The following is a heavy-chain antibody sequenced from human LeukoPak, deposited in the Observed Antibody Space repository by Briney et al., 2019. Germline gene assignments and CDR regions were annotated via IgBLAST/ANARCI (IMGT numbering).Heavy chain of an antibody. J-gene: IGHJ4*02. CDR2: IYYSGST. V-gene: IGHV4-30-4*01. CDR1: GASMRTYY. CDR3: RRDGSVDY. D-gene: IGHD3-10*01. Sequence: SETLSLTCTVSGASMRTYYWSWIRQPPGKGLEWIGYIYYSGSTYYNPSLKSRVTISVDTSKNQFSLKLSSVTAADTAVYYCRRDGSVDYWGQGTLVTVSS.